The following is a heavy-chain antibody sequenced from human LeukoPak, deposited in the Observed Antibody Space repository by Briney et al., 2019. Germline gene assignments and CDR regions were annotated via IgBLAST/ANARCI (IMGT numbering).Heavy chain of an antibody. V-gene: IGHV1-18*01. CDR3: ARGLTDYDILTGYTFYYYYYYMDV. D-gene: IGHD3-9*01. CDR2: ISAYNGNT. J-gene: IGHJ6*03. Sequence: ASVKVSCKASGYTFTSYGISWVRQAPGQGLEWMGWISAYNGNTNYAQKLQGRVTMTTDTSTSTAYMELRSLRSDDTAVYYCARGLTDYDILTGYTFYYYYYYMDVWGKGTTVTISS. CDR1: GYTFTSYG.